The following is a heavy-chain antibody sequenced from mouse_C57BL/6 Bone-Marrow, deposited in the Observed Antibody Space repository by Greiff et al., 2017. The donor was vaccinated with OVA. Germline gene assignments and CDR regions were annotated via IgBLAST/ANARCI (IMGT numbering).Heavy chain of an antibody. CDR3: ARTTMVTTCDY. Sequence: EVQLVESGGGLVKPGGPLKLSCAASGFTFSDYGMHWVRQAPEKGLEWVAYISSGSSTIYYADTVKGRFTISRDNAKNTLFLQMTSLRAEDTAMYYCARTTMVTTCDYWGQGTTLTVSS. CDR1: GFTFSDYG. CDR2: ISSGSSTI. D-gene: IGHD2-2*01. V-gene: IGHV5-17*01. J-gene: IGHJ2*01.